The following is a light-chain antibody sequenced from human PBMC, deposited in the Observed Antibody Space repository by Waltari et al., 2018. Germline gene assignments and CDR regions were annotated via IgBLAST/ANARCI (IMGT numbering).Light chain of an antibody. CDR2: EVG. CDR1: SSDIGDYI. CDR3: LSYPTSSILGV. J-gene: IGLJ3*02. Sequence: QSALTQPASVSGSPGQSITISCTGTSSDIGDYIVSWYQQHPGKAPTLMIYEVGSRPPGVPTRCSGSKSGNTASLTISRLQAEDEADYYCLSYPTSSILGVFGGGTKLTVL. V-gene: IGLV2-14*01.